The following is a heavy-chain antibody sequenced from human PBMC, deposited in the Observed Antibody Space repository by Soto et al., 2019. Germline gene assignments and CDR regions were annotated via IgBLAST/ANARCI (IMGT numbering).Heavy chain of an antibody. CDR3: ATETASLYYYYGMDV. D-gene: IGHD6-25*01. V-gene: IGHV1-8*01. CDR1: GYTFTSYD. J-gene: IGHJ6*02. CDR2: MNPNSGNT. Sequence: QVQLVQSGAEVKKPGASVKVSCKASGYTFTSYDINWVRQATGQGLEWMGWMNPNSGNTGYAQNFLGRVTRTRDTSITTAYMELSDLRSEDTAVYYCATETASLYYYYGMDVWGQGTTVTVSS.